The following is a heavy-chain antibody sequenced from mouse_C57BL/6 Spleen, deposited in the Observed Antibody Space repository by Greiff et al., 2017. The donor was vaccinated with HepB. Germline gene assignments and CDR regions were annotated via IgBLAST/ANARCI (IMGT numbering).Heavy chain of an antibody. CDR3: ARDYYGSSYYFDY. V-gene: IGHV5-6*01. J-gene: IGHJ2*01. CDR1: GFTFSSYG. Sequence: EVMLVESGGDLVKPGGSLKLSCAASGFTFSSYGMSWVRQTPDKRLEWVATISSGGSYTYYPDSVKGRFTISRDNAKNTLYLQMSSRKSEDTAMYYCARDYYGSSYYFDYWGQGTTLTVSS. CDR2: ISSGGSYT. D-gene: IGHD1-1*01.